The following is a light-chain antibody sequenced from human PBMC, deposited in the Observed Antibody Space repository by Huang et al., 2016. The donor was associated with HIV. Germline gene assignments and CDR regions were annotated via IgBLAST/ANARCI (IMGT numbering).Light chain of an antibody. Sequence: DIQMTQSPPSLSASVADRVTITCRASQEIRNYLAWYKQKPGKVPQLITYAASKLQAGVSSRFSGSGSGTNFTLTNSSLQPEDVATYHCQKYNSAPRTFGQGTKVEIQ. J-gene: IGKJ1*01. CDR3: QKYNSAPRT. CDR1: QEIRNY. V-gene: IGKV1-27*01. CDR2: AAS.